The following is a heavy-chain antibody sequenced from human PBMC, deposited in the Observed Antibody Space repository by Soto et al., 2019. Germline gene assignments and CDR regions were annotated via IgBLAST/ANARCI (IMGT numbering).Heavy chain of an antibody. CDR3: ARSRITMVRGLRAFDI. J-gene: IGHJ3*02. CDR2: ISAYNGST. D-gene: IGHD3-10*01. V-gene: IGHV1-18*04. CDR1: GYTFTSYG. Sequence: ASVKVSCKASGYTFTSYGISWVRQAPGQGLEWMGWISAYNGSTNYAQKLQGRVTMTTDTSTSTAYMELRSLRSDDTAVYYCARSRITMVRGLRAFDIWGQGTMVTVSS.